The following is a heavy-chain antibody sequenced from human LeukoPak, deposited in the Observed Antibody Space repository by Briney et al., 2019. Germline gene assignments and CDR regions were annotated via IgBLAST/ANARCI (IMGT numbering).Heavy chain of an antibody. D-gene: IGHD3-10*01. CDR2: ISGSGGST. CDR3: AKQSLITMVRGVIASFDY. J-gene: IGHJ4*02. Sequence: PGGSLRLSCAASGFTFSSYAMSWISQAPGKGLEWVSAISGSGGSTYYADSVKGRFTISRDNSKNTLYLQMNSLRAEDTAVYYCAKQSLITMVRGVIASFDYWGQGTLVTVSS. CDR1: GFTFSSYA. V-gene: IGHV3-23*01.